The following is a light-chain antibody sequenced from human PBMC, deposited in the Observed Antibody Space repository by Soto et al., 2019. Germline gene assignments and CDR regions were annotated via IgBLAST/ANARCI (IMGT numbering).Light chain of an antibody. CDR3: CSYAGSSSYV. V-gene: IGLV2-11*01. CDR1: SSDVGAYNY. J-gene: IGLJ1*01. CDR2: DVR. Sequence: QSVLTQPRSVSGSPGQSVTISCTGTSSDVGAYNYVSWYQQHPGKAPKLMIYDVRKRPSGVPDRFSGSKSGHTASLTISGLQAEDEADYYCCSYAGSSSYVFGTGTRSPS.